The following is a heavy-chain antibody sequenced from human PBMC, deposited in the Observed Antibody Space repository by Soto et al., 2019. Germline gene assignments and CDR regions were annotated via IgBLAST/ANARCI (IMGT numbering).Heavy chain of an antibody. CDR2: INAGNGNT. V-gene: IGHV1-3*01. J-gene: IGHJ4*02. CDR1: GGTFSKYK. Sequence: ASVKVSCKASGGTFSKYKITWVRQAPGQRLEWMGWINAGNGNTKYSQKFQGRVTITRDTSASTAYMELSSLRSEDTAVYYCARDRVMAVAGLFDYWGQGTLVTVSS. CDR3: ARDRVMAVAGLFDY. D-gene: IGHD6-19*01.